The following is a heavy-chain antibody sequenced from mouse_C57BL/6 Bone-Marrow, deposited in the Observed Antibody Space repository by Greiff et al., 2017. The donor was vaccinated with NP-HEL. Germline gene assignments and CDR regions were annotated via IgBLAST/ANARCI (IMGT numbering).Heavy chain of an antibody. J-gene: IGHJ4*01. Sequence: EVQRVESGGGLVKPGGSLKLSCAASGFTFSSYAMSWVRQTPEKRLEWVATISDGGSYTYYPDNVKGRFTISRDNAKNNLYLQMSQLKSEDTAMYYCARDVPYDYDPYYYAMDYWGQGTSVTVSS. V-gene: IGHV5-4*01. CDR3: ARDVPYDYDPYYYAMDY. CDR2: ISDGGSYT. CDR1: GFTFSSYA. D-gene: IGHD2-4*01.